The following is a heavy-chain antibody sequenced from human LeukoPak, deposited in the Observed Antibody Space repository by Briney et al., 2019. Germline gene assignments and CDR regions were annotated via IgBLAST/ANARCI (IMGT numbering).Heavy chain of an antibody. Sequence: GGSLRLACAASGFTFSSYWMSWVRQAPGKGLEWVANIKQDGSEKYYVDSVKGRFTISRDNAKNSLYLQMNSLRAEDTAVYYCARDPRYCSSTSCRLTWFDPWGQGTLSTVSS. V-gene: IGHV3-7*01. J-gene: IGHJ5*02. CDR1: GFTFSSYW. D-gene: IGHD2-2*01. CDR2: IKQDGSEK. CDR3: ARDPRYCSSTSCRLTWFDP.